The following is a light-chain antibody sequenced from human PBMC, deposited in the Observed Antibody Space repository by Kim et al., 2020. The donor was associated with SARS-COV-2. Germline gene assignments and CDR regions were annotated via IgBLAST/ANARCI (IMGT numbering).Light chain of an antibody. CDR1: SNNVGNEG. V-gene: IGLV10-54*01. CDR2: RND. J-gene: IGLJ3*02. Sequence: QAGLTQPPSVSKGLGQTATLTCTGNSNNVGNEGATWLQQHQGHPPKLLSYRNDNRPSAISERFFASRSGNTASLTITGLQPEDEADYYCSAWDGGLRGWVFGGGTKLTVL. CDR3: SAWDGGLRGWV.